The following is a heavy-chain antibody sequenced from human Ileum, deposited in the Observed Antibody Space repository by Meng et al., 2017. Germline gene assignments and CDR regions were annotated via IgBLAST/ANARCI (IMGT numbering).Heavy chain of an antibody. D-gene: IGHD3-16*01. CDR3: FWERG. CDR1: GFTVIEHW. J-gene: IGHJ4*02. Sequence: EGQMVQSGGGLVQPGGSLGFYCVASGFTVIEHWMHWVLQAPGKGLVWVAGVDFTTGTFYADPVKGRYTVTRDNAKNTVYLQMNSLRAEDTGVYYCFWERGWGQGTLVTVSS. V-gene: IGHV3-74*01. CDR2: VDFTTGT.